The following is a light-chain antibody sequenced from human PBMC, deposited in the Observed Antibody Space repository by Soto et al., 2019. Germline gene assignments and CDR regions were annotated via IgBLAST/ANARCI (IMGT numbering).Light chain of an antibody. J-gene: IGLJ1*01. CDR3: SSYTSSSTYV. V-gene: IGLV2-14*01. CDR2: EVS. Sequence: QSVLTQPASVSGSPGQSITISCTGTSSDVGGYNYVSWSQQHPGKAPQLMIYEVSNRPSGVSNRFSGSKSGNTAPLTISGLQAEDEADYYCSSYTSSSTYVFGTGTQVTVL. CDR1: SSDVGGYNY.